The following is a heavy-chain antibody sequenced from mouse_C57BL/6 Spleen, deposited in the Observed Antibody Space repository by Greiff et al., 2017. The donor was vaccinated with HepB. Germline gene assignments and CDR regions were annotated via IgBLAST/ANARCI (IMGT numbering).Heavy chain of an antibody. V-gene: IGHV1-50*01. J-gene: IGHJ2*01. CDR3: AKGTMITYFDY. CDR2: IDPSDSYT. Sequence: QVQLQQPGAELVKPGASVKLSCKASGYTLTSYWMQWVKQRPGQGLEWIGEIDPSDSYTNYNQKFKGKATLTVDTSSSTAYMQLSSLTSEDSAVYYCAKGTMITYFDYWGQGTTLTVSS. D-gene: IGHD2-4*01. CDR1: GYTLTSYW.